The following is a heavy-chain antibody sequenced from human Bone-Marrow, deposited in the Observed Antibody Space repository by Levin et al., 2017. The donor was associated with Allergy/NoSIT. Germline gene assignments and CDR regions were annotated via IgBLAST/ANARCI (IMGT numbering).Heavy chain of an antibody. CDR3: ARVPAASYYYYYMDG. J-gene: IGHJ6*03. CDR1: GFTFSQYS. D-gene: IGHD2-2*01. CDR2: ISSGSRTL. V-gene: IGHV3-48*01. Sequence: GGSLRLSCAASGFTFSQYSMNWVRQAPGKGLEWVSYISSGSRTLYYADSVKGRFTISRDNAKNSLSLQMNSLRAEDTAVYYCARVPAASYYYYYMDGWGKGTTVTVSS.